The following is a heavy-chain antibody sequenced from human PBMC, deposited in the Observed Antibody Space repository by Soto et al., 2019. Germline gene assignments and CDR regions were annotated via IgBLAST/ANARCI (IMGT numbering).Heavy chain of an antibody. CDR1: GFTFSSYA. CDR3: AREGCSGGSCYPTNWFDP. CDR2: ISYDGSNK. D-gene: IGHD2-15*01. V-gene: IGHV3-30-3*01. Sequence: AGGSLRLSCAASGFTFSSYAMHWVRQAPGKGLEWVAVISYDGSNKYYADSVKGRFTISRDNSKNTLYLQMNSLRAEDTAVYYCAREGCSGGSCYPTNWFDPWGQGTLVTVSS. J-gene: IGHJ5*02.